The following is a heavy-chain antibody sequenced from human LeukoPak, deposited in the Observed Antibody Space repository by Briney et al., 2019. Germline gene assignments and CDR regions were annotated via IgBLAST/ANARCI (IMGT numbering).Heavy chain of an antibody. CDR3: ARDLLCSSTSCYGSDFDY. CDR2: ISSSSSYI. D-gene: IGHD2-2*01. V-gene: IGHV3-21*01. Sequence: GGSLRLSCAASGFTFSSYEMNWVRQAPGKGLEWVSSISSSSSYIYYADSVKGRFTISRDNAKNSLYLQMNSLRAEDTAVYYCARDLLCSSTSCYGSDFDYWGQGTLVTVSS. CDR1: GFTFSSYE. J-gene: IGHJ4*02.